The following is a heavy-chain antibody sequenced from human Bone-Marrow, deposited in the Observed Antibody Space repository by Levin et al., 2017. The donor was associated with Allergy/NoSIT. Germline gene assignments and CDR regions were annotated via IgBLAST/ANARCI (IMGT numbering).Heavy chain of an antibody. CDR1: GFTFSDFA. CDR2: ISAATIST. J-gene: IGHJ4*02. CDR3: AKGSFTTSFDYDS. D-gene: IGHD1-14*01. Sequence: GASVKVSCAASGFTFSDFAMSWVRQAPGKGLEWVSAISAATISTYYADSVRGRFTISRDNSKNTLSLQMNSLKAEDTAVYYCAKGSFTTSFDYDSWGRGTLVTVSS. V-gene: IGHV3-23*01.